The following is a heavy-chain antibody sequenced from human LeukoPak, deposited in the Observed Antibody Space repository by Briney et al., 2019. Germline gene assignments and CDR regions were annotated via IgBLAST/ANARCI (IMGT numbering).Heavy chain of an antibody. CDR3: ARHSRGSNDY. J-gene: IGHJ4*02. D-gene: IGHD5-12*01. Sequence: GESLKISCKGSGYTINAYWIGWVRQVPGKGLEWMGVIYAGDSEIRYSPSFQGQVTISVDKSISTAYLQWSSLKASDTAMYYCARHSRGSNDYWGQGTLVTVSS. V-gene: IGHV5-51*01. CDR2: IYAGDSEI. CDR1: GYTINAYW.